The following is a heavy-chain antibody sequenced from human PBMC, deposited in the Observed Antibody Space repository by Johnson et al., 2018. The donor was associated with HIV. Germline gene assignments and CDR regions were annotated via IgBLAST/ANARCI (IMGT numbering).Heavy chain of an antibody. J-gene: IGHJ3*02. V-gene: IGHV3-30*02. CDR3: AKDGVPYSSGWERDATFDI. CDR2: IRYDGSTK. CDR1: GFTFSSFG. Sequence: VQLVESGGGVVQPGGSLRLSCAASGFTFSSFGMHWVRQAPGKGLEWVAFIRYDGSTKYYVDSVKGRFTISRDNSKNTLYLQMNSLRAEDTAVYFCAKDGVPYSSGWERDATFDIWGQGTMVTVSS. D-gene: IGHD6-19*01.